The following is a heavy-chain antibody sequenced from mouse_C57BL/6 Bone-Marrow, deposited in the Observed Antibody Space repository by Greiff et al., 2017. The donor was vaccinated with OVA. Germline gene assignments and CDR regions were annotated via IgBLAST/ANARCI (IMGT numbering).Heavy chain of an antibody. D-gene: IGHD2-3*01. CDR1: GYAFSSSW. CDR2: IYPGDGDT. J-gene: IGHJ3*01. CDR3: ARHGYYPAWFAY. V-gene: IGHV1-82*01. Sequence: VQGVESGPELVKPGASVKISCKASGYAFSSSWMNWVKQRPGKGLEWIGRIYPGDGDTNYNGKFKGKATLTADKSSSTAYMQLSSLTSEDSAVYFCARHGYYPAWFAYWGQGTLVTVSA.